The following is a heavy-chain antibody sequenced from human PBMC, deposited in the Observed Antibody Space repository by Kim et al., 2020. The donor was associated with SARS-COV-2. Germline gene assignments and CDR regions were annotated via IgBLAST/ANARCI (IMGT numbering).Heavy chain of an antibody. D-gene: IGHD3-10*01. Sequence: GGSLRLSCAASGFTFSSYWMHWVRQAPGKGLVWVSRINSDGSSTSYADSVKGRFTISRDNAKNTLYLQMNSLRAEDTAVYYCASLSSSYYYGSGRGGWFDPWGQGTLVTVSS. V-gene: IGHV3-74*01. J-gene: IGHJ5*02. CDR1: GFTFSSYW. CDR3: ASLSSSYYYGSGRGGWFDP. CDR2: INSDGSST.